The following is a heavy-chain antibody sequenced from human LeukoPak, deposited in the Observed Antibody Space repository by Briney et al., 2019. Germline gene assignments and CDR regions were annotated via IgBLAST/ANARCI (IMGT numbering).Heavy chain of an antibody. Sequence: GGSLRLSCVASGFTFSSNGMHWVRQAPGKGLEWVTFIQYDGSKKYYADSVKGRFTISRDNSKNTLYLEMNSLRAEDTAVYYCARRRYCSGGSCYSVLLNYYYYMDVWGKGTTVTISS. V-gene: IGHV3-30*02. CDR2: IQYDGSKK. CDR3: ARRRYCSGGSCYSVLLNYYYYMDV. CDR1: GFTFSSNG. D-gene: IGHD2-15*01. J-gene: IGHJ6*03.